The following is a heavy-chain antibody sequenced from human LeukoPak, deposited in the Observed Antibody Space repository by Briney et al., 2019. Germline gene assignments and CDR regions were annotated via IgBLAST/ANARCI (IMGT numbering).Heavy chain of an antibody. CDR3: ARDNNWLPDY. D-gene: IGHD1-1*01. CDR2: ISSSGRTI. CDR1: GFTFSSYW. Sequence: GGSLRLSCAASGFTFSSYWMHWVRQAPGKGLEWVSYISSSGRTIYYADSVKGRFTMSRDNAKNSLYLQMNSLRAEDTAVYYCARDNNWLPDYWGQGTLVTVSS. J-gene: IGHJ4*02. V-gene: IGHV3-48*04.